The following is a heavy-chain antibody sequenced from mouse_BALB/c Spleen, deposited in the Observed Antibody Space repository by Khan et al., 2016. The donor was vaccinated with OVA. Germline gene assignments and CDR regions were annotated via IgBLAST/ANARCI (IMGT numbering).Heavy chain of an antibody. D-gene: IGHD1-1*01. Sequence: EVQLQESGPGLVKPSQSLSLTCTVTGYSITSGYAWNWIRQFPGNKLEWMGYISYSGVTSYTTYLKSRISITRDTSKNQFFLQLTSVTTEDTATYYCARGNYYGYYFDYWGQGTTLTVSS. J-gene: IGHJ2*01. CDR3: ARGNYYGYYFDY. CDR1: GYSITSGYA. CDR2: ISYSGVT. V-gene: IGHV3-2*02.